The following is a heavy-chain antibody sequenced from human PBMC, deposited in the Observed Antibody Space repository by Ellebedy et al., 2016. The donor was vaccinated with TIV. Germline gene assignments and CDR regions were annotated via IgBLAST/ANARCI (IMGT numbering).Heavy chain of an antibody. CDR3: ARVHCSSPSCYDYGMDV. CDR1: GFPFSSYW. J-gene: IGHJ6*02. Sequence: GESLKISCAASGFPFSSYWMSWVRQAPGKGMELVANIKEDGSEKYYDDSVKGRFTISRDNAKNSLDLQMNSLRAEDTAVYYCARVHCSSPSCYDYGMDVWGQGTTVTVSS. V-gene: IGHV3-7*03. D-gene: IGHD2-2*01. CDR2: IKEDGSEK.